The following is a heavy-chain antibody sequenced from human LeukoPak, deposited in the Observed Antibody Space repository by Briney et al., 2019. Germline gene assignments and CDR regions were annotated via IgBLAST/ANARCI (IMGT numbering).Heavy chain of an antibody. CDR2: IYTSGST. D-gene: IGHD1-26*01. V-gene: IGHV4-61*02. CDR3: ARVVGATSEEGFDY. CDR1: GGSISSGSYY. J-gene: IGHJ4*02. Sequence: SQTLSLTCTVSGGSISSGSYYWSWIRQPAGKGLEWIGRIYTSGSTNYNPSLKSRVTISVDTSKNQFSLKLSSVTAADTAVYYCARVVGATSEEGFDYWGQGTLVTVSS.